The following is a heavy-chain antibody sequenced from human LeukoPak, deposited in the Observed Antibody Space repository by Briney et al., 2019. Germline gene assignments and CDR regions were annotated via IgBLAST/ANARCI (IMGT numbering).Heavy chain of an antibody. CDR1: GYTFTGYY. CDR3: ARRQVAPIDLRYYYYMDV. Sequence: GASVKVSCNASGYTFTGYYMHWVRQAPGQGLEWMGWINPNSGGTNYAQKFQGRVTMTRDTSISTAYMELSRLRSDDTAVYYCARRQVAPIDLRYYYYMDVWGKGTTVTVSS. CDR2: INPNSGGT. D-gene: IGHD5-12*01. J-gene: IGHJ6*03. V-gene: IGHV1-2*02.